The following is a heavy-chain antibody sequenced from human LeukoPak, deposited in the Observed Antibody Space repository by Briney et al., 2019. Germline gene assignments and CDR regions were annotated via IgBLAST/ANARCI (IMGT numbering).Heavy chain of an antibody. CDR2: IYYSGST. V-gene: IGHV4-59*01. Sequence: PSETLSLTCTVSGGSISSYYWSWIRQPPGKGLEWIGYIYYSGSTNYNPSLKSRVTISVDTSKSQFSLKLSSVTAADTAVYYCARVSVATIRGAYYYYMDVWGKGTTVTVSS. J-gene: IGHJ6*03. CDR1: GGSISSYY. D-gene: IGHD5-24*01. CDR3: ARVSVATIRGAYYYYMDV.